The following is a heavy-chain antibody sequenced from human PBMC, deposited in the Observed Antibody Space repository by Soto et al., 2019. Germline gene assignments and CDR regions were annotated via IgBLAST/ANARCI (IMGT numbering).Heavy chain of an antibody. CDR3: GRVAYYDLYYYYYGMDV. CDR1: GFTFSSYS. Sequence: EVQLVESGGGLVKPGGSLRLSCAASGFTFSSYSMNWVRQAPGKGLEWVSSISSSSSYIYYADSVKGRFTISRDNAKNSLYLQMNSLRAEDTAVYYCGRVAYYDLYYYYYGMDVWGQGTTVTVSS. CDR2: ISSSSSYI. V-gene: IGHV3-21*01. J-gene: IGHJ6*02. D-gene: IGHD3-3*01.